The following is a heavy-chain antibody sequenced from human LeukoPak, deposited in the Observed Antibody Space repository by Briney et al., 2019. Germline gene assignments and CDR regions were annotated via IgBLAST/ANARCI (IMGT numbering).Heavy chain of an antibody. D-gene: IGHD1-14*01. CDR3: ARELTLYYYGMDV. J-gene: IGHJ6*02. Sequence: ASVKVSCKASGYTFTGYYMHWVRRAPGQGLEWMGWINPNSGGTNYAQKFQGRVTMTRDTSISTAYMELSRLRSDDTAVYYCARELTLYYYGMDVWGQGTTVTVSS. CDR1: GYTFTGYY. CDR2: INPNSGGT. V-gene: IGHV1-2*02.